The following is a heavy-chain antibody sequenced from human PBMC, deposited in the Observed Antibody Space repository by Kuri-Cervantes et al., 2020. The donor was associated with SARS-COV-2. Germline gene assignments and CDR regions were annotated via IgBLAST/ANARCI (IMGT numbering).Heavy chain of an antibody. CDR3: ARESALLGLDY. V-gene: IGHV3-21*01. D-gene: IGHD3-10*01. J-gene: IGHJ4*02. Sequence: GESLKISCVASGFTFSSYSMSWVRQAPGKGLEWASSISSSSSYIYYADSVKGRFTISRDNAKNSLYPQMNSLRAEDTAVYYCARESALLGLDYWGQGTLVTVSS. CDR2: ISSSSSYI. CDR1: GFTFSSYS.